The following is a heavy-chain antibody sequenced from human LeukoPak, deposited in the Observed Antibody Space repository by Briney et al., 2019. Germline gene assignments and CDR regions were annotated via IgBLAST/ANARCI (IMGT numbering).Heavy chain of an antibody. CDR2: IYYSGST. J-gene: IGHJ5*02. CDR3: ARGYYDSRGLSNPFDP. CDR1: GGSISSGDYY. D-gene: IGHD3-22*01. V-gene: IGHV4-30-4*08. Sequence: SQTLSLTCTVSGGSISSGDYYWSWIRQPPGKGLEWIGYIYYSGSTYYNPSLKSRVTISVDTSMNQFSLKLSSVTAADTAVYYCARGYYDSRGLSNPFDPWGQGTLVTVSS.